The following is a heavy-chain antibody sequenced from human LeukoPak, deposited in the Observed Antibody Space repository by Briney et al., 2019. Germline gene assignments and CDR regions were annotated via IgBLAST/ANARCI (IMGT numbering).Heavy chain of an antibody. CDR3: ARLYYDILTGSRDAFDI. V-gene: IGHV4-34*01. D-gene: IGHD3-9*01. Sequence: SETLSLTCAVYGGSFSGYYWSWIRQPPGKGLEWIGEINHSGSTNHNPSLKSRVTISVDTSKNQFSLKLSSVTAADTAVYYCARLYYDILTGSRDAFDIWGQGTMVTVSS. CDR2: INHSGST. CDR1: GGSFSGYY. J-gene: IGHJ3*02.